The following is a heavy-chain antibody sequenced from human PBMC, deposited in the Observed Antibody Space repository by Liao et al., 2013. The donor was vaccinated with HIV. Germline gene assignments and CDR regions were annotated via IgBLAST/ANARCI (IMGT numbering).Heavy chain of an antibody. J-gene: IGHJ5*02. CDR1: GGSFSGYY. CDR3: SREYYDSSGYYRGHWFDP. V-gene: IGHV4-59*10. Sequence: QVQLQQWGAGLLKPSETLSLTCAVYGGSFSGYYWSWIRQPAGKGLEWIGRIYTSGSTNYNPSLKSRVTMSLDTSKTQFSLKLSSVTAADTAVYYCSREYYDSSGYYRGHWFDPWGQGTLVTVSS. D-gene: IGHD3-22*01. CDR2: IYTSGST.